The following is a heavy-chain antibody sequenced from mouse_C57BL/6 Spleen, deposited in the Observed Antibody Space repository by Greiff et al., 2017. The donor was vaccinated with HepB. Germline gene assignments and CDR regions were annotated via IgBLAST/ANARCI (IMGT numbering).Heavy chain of an antibody. J-gene: IGHJ4*01. CDR1: GYSITSGYY. Sequence: DVQLQESGPGLVKPSQSLSLTCSVTGYSITSGYYWNWIRQFPGNKLEWMGYISYDGSNNYNPSLKNRISITRDTSKNQFFLKLNSVTTEDTATYYCAIAYYSNYNYAMDYWGQGTSVTVSS. D-gene: IGHD2-5*01. CDR3: AIAYYSNYNYAMDY. V-gene: IGHV3-6*01. CDR2: ISYDGSN.